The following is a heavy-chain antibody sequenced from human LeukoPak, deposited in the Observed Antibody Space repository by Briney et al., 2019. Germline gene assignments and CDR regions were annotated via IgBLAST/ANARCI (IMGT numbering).Heavy chain of an antibody. CDR1: GFTFSSYA. CDR2: ISGSGSST. V-gene: IGHV3-23*01. Sequence: GGSLRLSCVASGFTFSSYAMTWVRQAPGKGLEWVSAISGSGSSTYYADSMKGRFTISRDNSRSTLFLQMNSLRVEDTAVYYCARQIGPDYWGQGTLVTVSS. D-gene: IGHD3-22*01. J-gene: IGHJ4*02. CDR3: ARQIGPDY.